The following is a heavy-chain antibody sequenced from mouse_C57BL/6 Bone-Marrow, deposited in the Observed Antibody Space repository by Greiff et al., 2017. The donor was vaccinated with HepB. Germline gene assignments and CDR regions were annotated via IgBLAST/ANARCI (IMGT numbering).Heavy chain of an antibody. J-gene: IGHJ2*01. Sequence: VKLVESGPELVKPGASVKISCKASGYAFSSSWMNWVKQRPGKGLEWIGRIYPGDGDTNYNGKFKGKATLTADKSSSTAYMQLSSLTSEDSAVYFCAREDYYGSFFYYFDYWGQGTTLTVSS. CDR1: GYAFSSSW. V-gene: IGHV1-82*01. CDR2: IYPGDGDT. CDR3: AREDYYGSFFYYFDY. D-gene: IGHD1-1*01.